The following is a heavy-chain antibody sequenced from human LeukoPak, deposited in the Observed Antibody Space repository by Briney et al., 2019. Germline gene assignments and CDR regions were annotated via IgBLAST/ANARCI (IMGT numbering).Heavy chain of an antibody. CDR2: INHSGST. J-gene: IGHJ4*02. CDR3: ARRASTLRYFDWLSLPFDY. Sequence: SETLSLTCAVYGGSFSGYYWTWIRQTPGKGLEWIGEINHSGSTKYNPSLKSRVTISVGTSKTQFSLKLNSLTAADTAVYYCARRASTLRYFDWLSLPFDYWGQGTLVTVSS. V-gene: IGHV4-34*01. CDR1: GGSFSGYY. D-gene: IGHD3-9*01.